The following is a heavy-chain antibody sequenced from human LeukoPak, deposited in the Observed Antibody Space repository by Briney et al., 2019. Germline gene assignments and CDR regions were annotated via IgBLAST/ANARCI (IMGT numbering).Heavy chain of an antibody. Sequence: GGSLRLSCAASGFTFDDYAMHWVRQAPGKGLGWVSGISWNSGSIGYADSVKGRFTISRDNAKNSLYLQMNSLRAEDTALYYCAKGRAEAGRAFDIWGQGTMVTVSS. J-gene: IGHJ3*02. V-gene: IGHV3-9*01. CDR1: GFTFDDYA. CDR3: AKGRAEAGRAFDI. D-gene: IGHD6-13*01. CDR2: ISWNSGSI.